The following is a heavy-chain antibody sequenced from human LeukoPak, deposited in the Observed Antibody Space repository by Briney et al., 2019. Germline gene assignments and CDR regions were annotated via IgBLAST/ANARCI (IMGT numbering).Heavy chain of an antibody. CDR1: GFTFSNDW. J-gene: IGHJ4*02. V-gene: IGHV3-74*01. CDR2: INTDGSTT. Sequence: PGGSLRLSCAASGFTFSNDWMHWVRQAPGKGLVWVSRINTDGSTTTYADSVKGRFTISRDNAKNTLYLQMNSLRAEDTAVYYCMSAHGYWGQGTLVTVTS. CDR3: MSAHGY.